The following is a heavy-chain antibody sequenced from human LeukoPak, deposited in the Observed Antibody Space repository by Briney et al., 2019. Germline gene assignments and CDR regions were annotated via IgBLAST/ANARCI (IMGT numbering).Heavy chain of an antibody. Sequence: SGGSLRLACEASGFTFDDYAMHWVRQAPGKGLEWVSGITWNSNTRVYADSVKGRFTISRDNARNSLYLQMNSLRAEDTALYYCAKDSPYSSSWSRAFDIWGQGTMVTVSS. CDR3: AKDSPYSSSWSRAFDI. CDR2: ITWNSNTR. J-gene: IGHJ3*02. D-gene: IGHD6-13*01. V-gene: IGHV3-9*01. CDR1: GFTFDDYA.